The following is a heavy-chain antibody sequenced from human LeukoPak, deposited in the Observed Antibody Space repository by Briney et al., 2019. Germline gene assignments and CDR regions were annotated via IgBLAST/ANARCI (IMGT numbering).Heavy chain of an antibody. Sequence: PGGSLRLSWAPSGFTVSSNYMSWVRHAPGKGLEWVSVLYSAGTTYYTDSVKGRFTISRDNSKNTLYLQMNSLIAEDTAVYYCARRADINYFYMDVWGKGTTVTVSS. CDR3: ARRADINYFYMDV. CDR2: LYSAGTT. CDR1: GFTVSSNY. J-gene: IGHJ6*03. V-gene: IGHV3-66*02.